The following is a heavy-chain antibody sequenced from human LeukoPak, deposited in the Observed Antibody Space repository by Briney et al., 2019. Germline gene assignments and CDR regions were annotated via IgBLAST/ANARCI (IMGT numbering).Heavy chain of an antibody. J-gene: IGHJ5*02. CDR3: ARRIAARYNWFDP. Sequence: SETLSLTCTVSGGSISSSSYYWVWIRQPPGKGLEWIGSIYYSGSTYYNPSLKSRVTISVDTSQNQFSLKLSSVTAADTAVYYCARRIAARYNWFDPWGQGTLVTVSS. CDR2: IYYSGST. V-gene: IGHV4-39*01. D-gene: IGHD6-6*01. CDR1: GGSISSSSYY.